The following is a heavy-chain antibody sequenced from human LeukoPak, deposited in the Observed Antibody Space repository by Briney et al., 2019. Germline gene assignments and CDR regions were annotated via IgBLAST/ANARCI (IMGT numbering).Heavy chain of an antibody. D-gene: IGHD4-17*01. Sequence: RPGGSLRLSCAASGFTFSSYAMHWVRQAPGKGLEWVAVISYDGSNKYYADSVKGRFTISRDNSKNTLYLQMNSLRAEDTAVYYCARDSYGDYGWGADYWGQGTLVTVSS. CDR2: ISYDGSNK. CDR3: ARDSYGDYGWGADY. J-gene: IGHJ4*02. V-gene: IGHV3-30-3*01. CDR1: GFTFSSYA.